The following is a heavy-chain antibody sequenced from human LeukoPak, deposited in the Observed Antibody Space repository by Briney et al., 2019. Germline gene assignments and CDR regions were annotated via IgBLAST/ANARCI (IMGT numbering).Heavy chain of an antibody. J-gene: IGHJ4*02. V-gene: IGHV4-59*01. CDR2: IYYSGST. CDR1: GGSISSYY. D-gene: IGHD3-22*01. CDR3: ARDGKGGYYDY. Sequence: PSETLSLTCTVSGGSISSYYWSWIRQPPGKGLEWIGYIYYSGSTNYNPSLKSRVTISVDTSKNQFSPKLSSVTAADTAVYYCARDGKGGYYDYWGQGTLVTVSS.